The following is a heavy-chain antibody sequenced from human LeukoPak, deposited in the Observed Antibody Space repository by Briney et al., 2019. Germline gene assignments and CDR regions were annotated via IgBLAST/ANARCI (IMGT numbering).Heavy chain of an antibody. V-gene: IGHV4-34*01. D-gene: IGHD4-17*01. CDR3: ARVPDYGDYSHAFDI. CDR2: IYYSGST. Sequence: PSETLSLTCAVYGGSFSGDFWSWIRQPPGKGLEWIGSIYYSGSTYYNPSLKSRVTISVDTSKNQFSLKLSSVTAADTAVYYCARVPDYGDYSHAFDIWGQGTMVTVSS. CDR1: GGSFSGDF. J-gene: IGHJ3*02.